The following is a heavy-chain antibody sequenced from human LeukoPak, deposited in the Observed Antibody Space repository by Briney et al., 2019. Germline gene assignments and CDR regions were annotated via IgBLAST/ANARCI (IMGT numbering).Heavy chain of an antibody. Sequence: GGSLRLSCAASGFAFSTYWMTWVRQAPGQGLEWVANINQDGSEKYYVDSVKGRFTISRDNSKNTLSLQMNSLREEDTAVYYCAREFRGWWFDYWGQGTLVTVSS. V-gene: IGHV3-7*01. J-gene: IGHJ4*02. CDR2: INQDGSEK. CDR3: AREFRGWWFDY. CDR1: GFAFSTYW. D-gene: IGHD6-19*01.